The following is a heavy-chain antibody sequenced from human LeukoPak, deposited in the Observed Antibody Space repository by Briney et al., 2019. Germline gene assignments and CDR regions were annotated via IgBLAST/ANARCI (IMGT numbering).Heavy chain of an antibody. J-gene: IGHJ3*02. CDR1: GGTFSSYA. V-gene: IGHV1-69*05. Sequence: SVKVSCKASGGTFSSYAISWVRQAPGQGLEWMGGIIPIFGTANYAQKFQGRVTMTRDTSISTAYMELSRLRSDDTAVYYCARGSYYVFCAFDIWGQGTMVTASS. CDR3: ARGSYYVFCAFDI. CDR2: IIPIFGTA. D-gene: IGHD1-26*01.